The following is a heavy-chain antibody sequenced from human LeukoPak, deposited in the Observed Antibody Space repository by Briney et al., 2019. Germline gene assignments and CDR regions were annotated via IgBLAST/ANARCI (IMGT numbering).Heavy chain of an antibody. J-gene: IGHJ5*02. CDR2: ISSSGSTI. V-gene: IGHV3-48*03. Sequence: GGSLRLSCAASGFTFSSYEMNWVRQAPGKGLEWVSYISSSGSTIYYADSVEGRFTISRDNAKNTLYLQMNSLRAEDTAVYYCARSPNCGGDCSWGQGTLVTVSS. CDR3: ARSPNCGGDCS. D-gene: IGHD2-21*02. CDR1: GFTFSSYE.